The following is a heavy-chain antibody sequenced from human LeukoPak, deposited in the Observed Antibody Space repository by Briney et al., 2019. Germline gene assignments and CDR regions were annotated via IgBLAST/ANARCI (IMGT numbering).Heavy chain of an antibody. D-gene: IGHD2-15*01. CDR2: INPISGGT. Sequence: ASVKVSCXASGYTFTGYYMHWVRQAPGQGLGWMGRINPISGGTNYAQKFQGRVTMTRDTSISTAYMELSRLRSDDTAVYYCARGLGVVDLDYWGQGTLVTVSS. V-gene: IGHV1-2*06. CDR1: GYTFTGYY. J-gene: IGHJ4*02. CDR3: ARGLGVVDLDY.